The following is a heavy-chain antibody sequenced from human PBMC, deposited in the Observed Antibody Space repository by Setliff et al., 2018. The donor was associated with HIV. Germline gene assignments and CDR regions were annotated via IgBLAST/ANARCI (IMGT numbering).Heavy chain of an antibody. J-gene: IGHJ4*02. D-gene: IGHD2-15*01. CDR3: ARGVPLLPPNF. Sequence: SETLSLTCTVSGDSISSGNYYWTWIRQPAGKALEWIGRITNTGATEYNPSLKSRVTISVDASERHFSLRMTSTTAADTAIYYCARGVPLLPPNFWGQGTLVTVSS. CDR1: GDSISSGNYY. CDR2: ITNTGAT. V-gene: IGHV4-61*02.